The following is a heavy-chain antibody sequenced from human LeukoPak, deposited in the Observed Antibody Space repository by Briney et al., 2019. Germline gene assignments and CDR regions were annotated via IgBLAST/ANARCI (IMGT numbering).Heavy chain of an antibody. V-gene: IGHV1-2*02. D-gene: IGHD3-10*01. CDR1: GYTFTGYY. CDR2: INPNSGGT. CDR3: AREAWFGGYYFDY. J-gene: IGHJ4*02. Sequence: ASVKVSCKASGYTFTGYYMHWVRQAPGQGLEWMGWINPNSGGTNYAQKFQGRVTMTRDTSISTAYMELSRLRSDDTAVYYCAREAWFGGYYFDYWGQGTLVTVSS.